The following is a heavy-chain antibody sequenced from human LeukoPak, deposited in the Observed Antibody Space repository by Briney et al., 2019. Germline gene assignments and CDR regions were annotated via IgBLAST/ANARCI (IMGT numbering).Heavy chain of an antibody. CDR1: GFTFSSYW. Sequence: GGSLRLSCAASGFTFSSYWMSWVRQAPGKGLEWVANIKQDGSEKYYVDSVKGRFTISRDNAKNSLYLQMNSLRAEDTAVYYCARLAQLWFDANFDYWGQGTLVTVSS. CDR2: IKQDGSEK. J-gene: IGHJ4*02. CDR3: ARLAQLWFDANFDY. D-gene: IGHD5-18*01. V-gene: IGHV3-7*01.